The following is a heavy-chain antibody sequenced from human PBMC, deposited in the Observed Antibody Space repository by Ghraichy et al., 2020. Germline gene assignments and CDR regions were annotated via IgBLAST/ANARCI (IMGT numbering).Heavy chain of an antibody. J-gene: IGHJ6*02. D-gene: IGHD3-10*01. CDR3: ASRGTV. CDR1: GFTFTSYG. CDR2: ISHRGDIT. Sequence: GSLRLSCAASGFTFTSYGMSWVRQVPGKGLEWVSVISHRGDITYYADSVKGRFTISRDNSKNTLYLQMNSLRGEDTAAYFCASRGTVWGQGTTVTVSS. V-gene: IGHV3-23*01.